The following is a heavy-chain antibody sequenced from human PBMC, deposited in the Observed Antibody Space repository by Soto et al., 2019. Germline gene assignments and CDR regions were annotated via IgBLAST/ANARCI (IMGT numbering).Heavy chain of an antibody. Sequence: PGGSLRLSCAASGFTFSTYAMSWVRQAPGKGLGWVSAVSGSGSGDNTYYADSVKGRFTISRDNSKNTLYLQMNSLRAEDTAVYYCARDNYDSRGYYPNDVWGQGTTVIVSS. CDR1: GFTFSTYA. D-gene: IGHD3-22*01. J-gene: IGHJ6*02. CDR3: ARDNYDSRGYYPNDV. V-gene: IGHV3-23*01. CDR2: VSGSGSGDNT.